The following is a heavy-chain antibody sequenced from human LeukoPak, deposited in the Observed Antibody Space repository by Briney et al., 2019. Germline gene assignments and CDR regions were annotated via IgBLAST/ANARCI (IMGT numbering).Heavy chain of an antibody. V-gene: IGHV1-69*05. CDR2: IIPIFGTA. Sequence: SVKVSCKASGYTFTSYGVSWVRQAPGQGLEWMGGIIPIFGTANYAQKFQGRVTITTDESTSTAYMELSSLRSEDTAVYYCARGDYGDLEYYYYYYMDVWGKGTTVTVSS. D-gene: IGHD4-17*01. CDR1: GYTFTSYG. CDR3: ARGDYGDLEYYYYYYMDV. J-gene: IGHJ6*03.